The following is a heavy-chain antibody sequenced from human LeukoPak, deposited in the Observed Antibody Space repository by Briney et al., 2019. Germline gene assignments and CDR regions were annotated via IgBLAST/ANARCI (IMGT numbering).Heavy chain of an antibody. CDR3: AREDCSSTSCYDPSVSDY. J-gene: IGHJ4*02. Sequence: GGSLRLSCEASGFTFSHYEMNWVRQAPGKGLEWVSYISSSGYTIYYADSVKGRFTTSRDHAKNSLYLQMKSLRAEDTAVYYCAREDCSSTSCYDPSVSDYWGQGILVTVSS. V-gene: IGHV3-48*03. D-gene: IGHD2-2*01. CDR2: ISSSGYTI. CDR1: GFTFSHYE.